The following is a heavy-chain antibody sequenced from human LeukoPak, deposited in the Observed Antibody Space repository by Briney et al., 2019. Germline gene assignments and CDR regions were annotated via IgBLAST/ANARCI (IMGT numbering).Heavy chain of an antibody. CDR1: GFTFEKHA. CDR3: AKVLLPRAITPLDD. J-gene: IGHJ4*02. V-gene: IGHV3-9*01. CDR2: ITWNSGRI. Sequence: PGGSLRLSCAASGFTFEKHAMHWVRQAPGKGLEWVSSITWNSGRIAYADSAKGRFTISRDNAKNSLYLQMNSLRVEDTAFYYCAKVLLPRAITPLDDWGQGILVTVSS. D-gene: IGHD2-15*01.